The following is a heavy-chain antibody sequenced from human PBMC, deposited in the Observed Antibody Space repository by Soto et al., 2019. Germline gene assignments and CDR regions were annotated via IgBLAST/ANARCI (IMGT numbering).Heavy chain of an antibody. CDR3: SRSQGSSTSLEIYYYYYYGMDV. V-gene: IGHV1-69*01. D-gene: IGHD2-2*01. CDR1: GGTFSNYA. CDR2: IIPISGTA. Sequence: QVQLVQSGAEVKKPGSSVKVSCKASGGTFSNYAISWVRQAPGQGLEWMGGIIPISGTANYAQKFQGRVTITAGESTSTAYMELSSVRSGDTAVYYCSRSQGSSTSLEIYYYYYYGMDVWGQGTTVTVSS. J-gene: IGHJ6*02.